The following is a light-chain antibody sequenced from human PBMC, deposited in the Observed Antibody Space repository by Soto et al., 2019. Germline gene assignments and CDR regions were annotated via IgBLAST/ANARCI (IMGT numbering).Light chain of an antibody. Sequence: EIVLTQSPGTLSLSPGERATLSCRASQSVSSTYLAWYQQKPGQAPRLLIYDASSRAIGIPDRFSGGGSGTDFTLTISRLEPEDFAVYYCQQYGSSPPGTFGQGTRLEIK. CDR3: QQYGSSPPGT. CDR2: DAS. J-gene: IGKJ5*01. V-gene: IGKV3-20*01. CDR1: QSVSSTY.